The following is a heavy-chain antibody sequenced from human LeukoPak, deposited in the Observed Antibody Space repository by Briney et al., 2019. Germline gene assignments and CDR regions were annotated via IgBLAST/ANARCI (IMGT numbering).Heavy chain of an antibody. D-gene: IGHD6-13*01. CDR2: IRYDGSNK. Sequence: GGSLRLSCAASGFTFSSYGMHWVRQAPGKGLEWVAFIRYDGSNKYYADSVKGRFTISRDNSKNTLYLQMNSLRAENTAVYYCAILISSSWYGAPRKTDYWGQGTLVTVSS. V-gene: IGHV3-30*02. CDR3: AILISSSWYGAPRKTDY. CDR1: GFTFSSYG. J-gene: IGHJ4*02.